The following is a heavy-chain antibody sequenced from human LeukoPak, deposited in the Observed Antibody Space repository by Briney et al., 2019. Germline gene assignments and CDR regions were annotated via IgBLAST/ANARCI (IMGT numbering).Heavy chain of an antibody. D-gene: IGHD6-19*01. Sequence: PSETLCFTCTVPGGSISSYYWSWIRQPPGKGLEWIGYIYYSGSTNYNPSLKSRVTISVDTSKNQFSLKLSSVTAADTAVYYCAKHHGGGWLGRFDPWGQGTLVTVS. J-gene: IGHJ5*02. V-gene: IGHV4-59*01. CDR3: AKHHGGGWLGRFDP. CDR2: IYYSGST. CDR1: GGSISSYY.